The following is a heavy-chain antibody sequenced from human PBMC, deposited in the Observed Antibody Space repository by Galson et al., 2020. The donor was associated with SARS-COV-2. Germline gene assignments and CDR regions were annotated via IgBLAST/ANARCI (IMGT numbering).Heavy chain of an antibody. CDR1: GGSFSGYY. V-gene: IGHV4-34*01. D-gene: IGHD3-9*01. Sequence: SETLSLTCAVYGGSFSGYYWSWIRQPPGKGPEWIGEINHSGSTNYNPSLKSRVTISVDTSKNQFSLKLSAVTAADTAVYFCARGRLRYVGGYRGQGTLVTVSS. CDR2: INHSGST. J-gene: IGHJ4*02. CDR3: ARGRLRYVGGY.